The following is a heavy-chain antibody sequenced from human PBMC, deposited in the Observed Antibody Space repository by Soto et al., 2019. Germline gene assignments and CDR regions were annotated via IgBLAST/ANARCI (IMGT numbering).Heavy chain of an antibody. J-gene: IGHJ4*02. D-gene: IGHD5-12*01. CDR2: IVPIVDTS. V-gene: IGHV1-69*12. Sequence: QVQLVQSGAEVRQPASSVKVSCKTSGGTFSSYAISWVRQAPGQGREWMGGIVPIVDTSTYAEKFQGRVTITADESTSTVYMELSSLRSDDTAVYYCVSVVAIPGYPDNWGQGTLVTVSS. CDR3: VSVVAIPGYPDN. CDR1: GGTFSSYA.